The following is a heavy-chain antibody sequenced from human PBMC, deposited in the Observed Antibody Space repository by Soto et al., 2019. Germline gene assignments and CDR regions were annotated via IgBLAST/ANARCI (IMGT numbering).Heavy chain of an antibody. J-gene: IGHJ6*02. CDR1: GYTLTELS. V-gene: IGHV1-24*01. D-gene: IGHD3-10*01. Sequence: ASVKVSCKVSGYTLTELSMHWVRQAPRKGLEWMGGFDPEDGETIYAQKFQGRVTMTEDTSTDTAYMELSSLRSEDTAVYYCATREVRVRGVYYYYGMDVWGQGTTVTVSS. CDR2: FDPEDGET. CDR3: ATREVRVRGVYYYYGMDV.